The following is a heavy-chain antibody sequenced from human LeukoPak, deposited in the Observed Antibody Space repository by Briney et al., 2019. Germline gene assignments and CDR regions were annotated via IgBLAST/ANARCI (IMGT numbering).Heavy chain of an antibody. CDR3: ARVKNYYDSSGYLYYFDY. D-gene: IGHD3-22*01. CDR2: INPNSGGT. CDR1: GYTFTAYF. V-gene: IGHV1-2*02. Sequence: ASVKVSCKASGYTFTAYFMHWVRQAPGQGLEWMGWINPNSGGTNYAQNFQGRATMTRDTSISTAYMELSRLRSDDTAVYYCARVKNYYDSSGYLYYFDYWGQGTLVTVSS. J-gene: IGHJ4*02.